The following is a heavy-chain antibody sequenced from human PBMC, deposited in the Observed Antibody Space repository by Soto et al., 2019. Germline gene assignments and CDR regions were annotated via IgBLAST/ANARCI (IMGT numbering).Heavy chain of an antibody. Sequence: SETLSLTCTVSGGSVSSGSYYWSWIRQPPGKGLEWIGYIYYSGSTNHNPSLKSRVTISVDTSKNQFSLKLSSVTAADTAVYYCASRQWLGYDYWGQGTLVTVSS. D-gene: IGHD6-19*01. V-gene: IGHV4-61*01. CDR3: ASRQWLGYDY. CDR1: GGSVSSGSYY. J-gene: IGHJ4*02. CDR2: IYYSGST.